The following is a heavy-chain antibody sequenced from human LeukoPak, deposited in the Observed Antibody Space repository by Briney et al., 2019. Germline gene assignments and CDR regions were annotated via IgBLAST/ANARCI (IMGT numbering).Heavy chain of an antibody. D-gene: IGHD3-3*01. J-gene: IGHJ4*02. Sequence: GGSLRLSCAASGFTFSSYEMNWVRQAPGKGLEWVSYISSSGSTIYYAGSVKGRFTISRDNAKNSLYLQMNSLRAEDTAVYYCARATAGFLEWLSLDYWGQGTLVTVSS. CDR2: ISSSGSTI. CDR3: ARATAGFLEWLSLDY. CDR1: GFTFSSYE. V-gene: IGHV3-48*03.